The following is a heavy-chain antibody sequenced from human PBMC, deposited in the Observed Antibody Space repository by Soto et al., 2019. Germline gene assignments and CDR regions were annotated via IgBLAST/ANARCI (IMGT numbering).Heavy chain of an antibody. Sequence: PXGSLTLSCAASGFSFSTYALYWVRQAPGKELDWVAIISYDGSNALYEDSVKGRFTVARDNSKNTLYLQMHSLTAEDTAVYYCARDGGGFGELLLNSYDAFDLWGQGILVTVSS. V-gene: IGHV3-30*04. D-gene: IGHD3-10*01. J-gene: IGHJ3*01. CDR3: ARDGGGFGELLLNSYDAFDL. CDR2: ISYDGSNA. CDR1: GFSFSTYA.